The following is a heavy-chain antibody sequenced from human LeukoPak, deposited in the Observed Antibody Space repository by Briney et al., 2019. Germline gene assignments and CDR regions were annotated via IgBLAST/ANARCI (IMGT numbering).Heavy chain of an antibody. Sequence: GASVKVSCKASGYTFTGYYMHWVRQAPGQGLEWMGWINPNSGGTNYAQKFQGRVTMTRDTSISTAYMELSRLRSDDTAVYYCARDGFSSWELLIGYYYYGMDVWGQGTTVTVSS. V-gene: IGHV1-2*02. CDR2: INPNSGGT. D-gene: IGHD1-26*01. CDR3: ARDGFSSWELLIGYYYYGMDV. J-gene: IGHJ6*02. CDR1: GYTFTGYY.